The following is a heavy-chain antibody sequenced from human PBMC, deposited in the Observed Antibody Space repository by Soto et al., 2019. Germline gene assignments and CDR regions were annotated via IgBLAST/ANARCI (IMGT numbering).Heavy chain of an antibody. CDR2: ISYDGSNK. Sequence: QVQLVESGGGVVQPGRSLRLSCAASGFTFSSYAMHWVRQAPGKGLEWVAVISYDGSNKYYADSVKGRFTISRDNSKNTLYLQMNSLRAEDTAVYYCAREDVGSXWYGVMDFDYWGQGTLVTVSS. D-gene: IGHD6-13*01. J-gene: IGHJ4*02. V-gene: IGHV3-30-3*01. CDR1: GFTFSSYA. CDR3: AREDVGSXWYGVMDFDY.